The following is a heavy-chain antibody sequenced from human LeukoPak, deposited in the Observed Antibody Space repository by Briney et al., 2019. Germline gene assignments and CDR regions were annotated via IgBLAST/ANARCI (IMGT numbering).Heavy chain of an antibody. D-gene: IGHD2-2*01. CDR3: ARDRRYCSSTSCPDHGMDV. CDR2: IHYSGST. CDR1: GGSISSGGYY. J-gene: IGHJ6*02. Sequence: SQTLSLTCTVSGGSISSGGYYWSWIRQHPGKGLEWIGYIHYSGSTYYNPSLKSRVTISVDTSKNQFSLKLSSVTAADTAVYYCARDRRYCSSTSCPDHGMDVWGQGTTVTVSS. V-gene: IGHV4-31*03.